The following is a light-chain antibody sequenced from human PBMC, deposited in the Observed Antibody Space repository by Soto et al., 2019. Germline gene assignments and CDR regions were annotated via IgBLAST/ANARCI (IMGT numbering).Light chain of an antibody. V-gene: IGKV1-39*01. CDR3: QQSYSVPFS. J-gene: IGKJ2*03. Sequence: DIQMTQSPSSLSASVGDRVTITCRASQTIRTSLSWYQRKPGQAPNLLIYAASTLQSGVPSRFSGSGSETDFTLTINNLQPEDFAIFYCQQSYSVPFSFGQGTKVEI. CDR1: QTIRTS. CDR2: AAS.